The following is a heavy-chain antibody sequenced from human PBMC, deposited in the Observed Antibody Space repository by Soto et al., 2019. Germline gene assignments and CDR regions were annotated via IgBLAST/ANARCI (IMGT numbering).Heavy chain of an antibody. Sequence: ASVKVSCKASGYTFSTYGVSWVRQAPGQGLEWMGWISGYIGNTQYAQKFQGRVTMTTDTSTSTAYMELRRLRSDDTAVYYCARDIYNSSGYYYPYYFDYWGQGTLVTVSS. CDR3: ARDIYNSSGYYYPYYFDY. D-gene: IGHD3-22*01. CDR2: ISGYIGNT. J-gene: IGHJ4*02. CDR1: GYTFSTYG. V-gene: IGHV1-18*01.